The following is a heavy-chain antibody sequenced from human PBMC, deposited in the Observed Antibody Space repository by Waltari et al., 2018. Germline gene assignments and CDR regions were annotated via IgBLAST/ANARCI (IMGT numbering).Heavy chain of an antibody. CDR1: GFTFRSYT. CDR3: AKDLVSDGRWDIDY. CDR2: ILIGGATT. D-gene: IGHD1-26*01. V-gene: IGHV3-23*01. J-gene: IGHJ4*01. Sequence: EVQLLESGGGLVQPGASLRLSCAASGFTFRSYTMNWVRQAPGKGLGWASGILIGGATTYYAASVKGRFTISRDDSKDTLFLQMNRLRDEDTAIYYCAKDLVSDGRWDIDYWGQGTLVTVST.